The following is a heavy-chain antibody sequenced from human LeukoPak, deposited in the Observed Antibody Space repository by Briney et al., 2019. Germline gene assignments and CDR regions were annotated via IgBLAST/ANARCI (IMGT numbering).Heavy chain of an antibody. V-gene: IGHV3-53*04. CDR3: ASGSRFDY. CDR1: GFTVSDNY. CDR2: IYRGSSK. Sequence: GGSLTLLCAASGFTVSDNYMSWVRGAPGKGLEWVSVIYRGSSKYYTVSVKGRLTISRHNSKNTLYLQMNSLRTEDTAVYYCASGSRFDYWGQGTLVTVSS. J-gene: IGHJ4*02. D-gene: IGHD5/OR15-5a*01.